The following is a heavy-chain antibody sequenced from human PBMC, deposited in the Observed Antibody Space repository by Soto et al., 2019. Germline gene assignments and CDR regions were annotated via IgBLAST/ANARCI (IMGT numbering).Heavy chain of an antibody. CDR2: IFNSGST. CDR3: ARHPSIYGNLDY. CDR1: GGPISNYY. Sequence: QVQLQESGPGLVKPSETLSLTCTVSGGPISNYYWSWVRQCPGKGLEWIGYIFNSGSTNYHPSLKSRVTISVDTSKSQFSLMLSSVTAADTAVYYCARHPSIYGNLDYWGQGILVTVSS. J-gene: IGHJ4*02. V-gene: IGHV4-59*08. D-gene: IGHD6-6*01.